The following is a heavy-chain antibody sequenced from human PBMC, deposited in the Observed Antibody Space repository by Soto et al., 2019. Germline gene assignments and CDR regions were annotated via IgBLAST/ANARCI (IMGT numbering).Heavy chain of an antibody. J-gene: IGHJ4*02. CDR3: AKVRESAAAGHFDS. Sequence: PGGSLRLSCVAPGFTFTSYGMNWVRQAPGKGLEWVSSVTGTSSGHIYYADSVKGRFTISRDNAKNSVYLQMNSLRAEDTAVYYCAKVRESAAAGHFDSWGQGTLVTVSS. V-gene: IGHV3-21*04. D-gene: IGHD6-13*01. CDR1: GFTFTSYG. CDR2: VTGTSSGHI.